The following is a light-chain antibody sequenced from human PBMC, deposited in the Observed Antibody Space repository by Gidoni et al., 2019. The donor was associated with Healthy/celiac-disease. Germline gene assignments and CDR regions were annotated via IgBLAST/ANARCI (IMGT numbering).Light chain of an antibody. V-gene: IGKV3-11*01. CDR3: QQRSNWPFT. CDR1: QSVSRY. CDR2: AAS. J-gene: IGKJ4*01. Sequence: IALTQSPATLSLSPGDRATLSCRASQSVSRYLAWYQQKPGQAPRLLIYAASNRATGIPARFSGSGSGTDFTLTISSLEPEDFAVYYCQQRSNWPFTFGGGTKVEIK.